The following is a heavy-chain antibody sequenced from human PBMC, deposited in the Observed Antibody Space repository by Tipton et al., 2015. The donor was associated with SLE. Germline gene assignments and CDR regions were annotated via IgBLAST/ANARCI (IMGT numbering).Heavy chain of an antibody. CDR2: VYYSGST. J-gene: IGHJ4*02. Sequence: TLSLTCTVSGGSISSYYWSWIRQPPGTGLEWSRYVYYSGSTNYNPSLMSRVTISVDTSKNQFSLKLSSVTAADTAVYYCARRQAAYCGGDCAYYFDYWGQGTLVTVSS. CDR3: ARRQAAYCGGDCAYYFDY. CDR1: GGSISSYY. D-gene: IGHD2-21*01. V-gene: IGHV4-59*01.